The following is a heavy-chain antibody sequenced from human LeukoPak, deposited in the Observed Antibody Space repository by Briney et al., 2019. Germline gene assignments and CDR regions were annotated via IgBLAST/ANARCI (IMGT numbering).Heavy chain of an antibody. CDR1: GGSFSGYY. V-gene: IGHV4-34*01. CDR2: INHSGST. J-gene: IGHJ5*02. D-gene: IGHD3-3*01. Sequence: SETLSLTCAVYGGSFSGYYWSWIRHPPGKGRGWIGEINHSGSTDYNPSPKRRVTISVDTSKTQFSLKLSSVTAADTAVYSCATSVRVPSRFLEWRNWFDPWGQGTLVTVSS. CDR3: ATSVRVPSRFLEWRNWFDP.